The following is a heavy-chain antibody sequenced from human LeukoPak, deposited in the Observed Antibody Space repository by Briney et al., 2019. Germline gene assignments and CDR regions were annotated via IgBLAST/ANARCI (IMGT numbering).Heavy chain of an antibody. J-gene: IGHJ4*02. Sequence: GGSLRLSCAASGFTFSSYSMNWVRQAPGKGLEWVSYISSSSSTIYYADSVKGRFTISRDNAKNSLYLQMNSLRAEDTAVYYCARVRSYYYDSSGYLNWGQGTLVTVSS. CDR1: GFTFSSYS. CDR2: ISSSSSTI. CDR3: ARVRSYYYDSSGYLN. D-gene: IGHD3-22*01. V-gene: IGHV3-48*01.